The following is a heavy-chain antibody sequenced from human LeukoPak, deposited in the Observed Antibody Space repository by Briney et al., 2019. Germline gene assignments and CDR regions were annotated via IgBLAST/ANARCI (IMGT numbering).Heavy chain of an antibody. J-gene: IGHJ6*03. CDR1: GFTFSSYA. D-gene: IGHD3-3*01. CDR3: ARGRNYDFWSGYYSYYMDV. V-gene: IGHV3-23*01. Sequence: PGGSLRLSCAASGFTFSSYAMSWVRQAPGKGLEWVSAISGSGGSTYYADSVKGRFTISRDNSKNTLYLQMNSLRAEDTAVYYCARGRNYDFWSGYYSYYMDVWGKGTTVTVSS. CDR2: ISGSGGST.